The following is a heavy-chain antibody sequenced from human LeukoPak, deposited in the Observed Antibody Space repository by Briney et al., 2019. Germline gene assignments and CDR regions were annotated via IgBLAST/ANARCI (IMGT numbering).Heavy chain of an antibody. CDR3: AREDLPSGYSYGYYY. V-gene: IGHV1-2*06. CDR1: GYTFTSYD. J-gene: IGHJ4*02. CDR2: INPNSGGT. Sequence: ASVNVSCKASGYTFTSYDINWVRQAPGQGLEWMGRINPNSGGTNYAQKFQGRVTMTRDTSISTAYMELSRLRSDDTAVYYCAREDLPSGYSYGYYYWGQGTLVTVSS. D-gene: IGHD5-18*01.